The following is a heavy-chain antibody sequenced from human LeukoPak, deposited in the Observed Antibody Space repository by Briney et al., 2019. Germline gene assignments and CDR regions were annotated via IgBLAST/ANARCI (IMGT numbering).Heavy chain of an antibody. D-gene: IGHD3-10*01. CDR1: GGSIRSSYYY. V-gene: IGHV4-39*01. Sequence: SETLSLTCTVSGGSIRSSYYYWGWIRQPPGKGLEWIGSNSGSTYYNPSLKSRVTISVDTSKNQFSLKLNSVTVADTAVYYCARHYGPWGQGTLVTVSS. J-gene: IGHJ5*02. CDR2: NSGST. CDR3: ARHYGP.